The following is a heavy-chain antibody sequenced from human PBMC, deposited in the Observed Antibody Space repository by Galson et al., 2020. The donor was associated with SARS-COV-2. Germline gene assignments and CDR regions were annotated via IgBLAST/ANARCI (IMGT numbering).Heavy chain of an antibody. Sequence: GGSLRLSCVASGFSFSSYDMNWVRQAPGKGPVWVSRINSDGSVRDYADSVKGRFTISRDNAKTTLYLQMNSLREEDTAVYYCAGPSLGIWGQGTMVTVSS. CDR2: INSDGSVR. J-gene: IGHJ4*02. CDR1: GFSFSSYD. CDR3: AGPSLGI. V-gene: IGHV3-74*01.